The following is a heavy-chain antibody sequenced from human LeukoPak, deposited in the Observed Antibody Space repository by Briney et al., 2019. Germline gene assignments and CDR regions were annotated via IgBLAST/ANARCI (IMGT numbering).Heavy chain of an antibody. V-gene: IGHV3-21*01. Sequence: GGSLRLSCAASGFTFSSYTMIWVRQAPGKGLEWVSSITSSSSYTYYADSVKGRFTISRDNAKNSLYLQMNSLRAEDTAVYYCARVWGQLVDFWGQGTLLTVSS. D-gene: IGHD6-13*01. J-gene: IGHJ4*02. CDR1: GFTFSSYT. CDR3: ARVWGQLVDF. CDR2: ITSSSSYT.